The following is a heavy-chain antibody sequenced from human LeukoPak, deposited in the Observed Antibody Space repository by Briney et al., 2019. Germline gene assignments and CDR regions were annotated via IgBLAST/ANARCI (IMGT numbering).Heavy chain of an antibody. Sequence: PSETLSLTCNVSGCSISSSSYYWGWIRQPPGQGLERIGSIYYSGSTYYNPPLKSRFATSVYTSRNQFSLKLSSVTAADTAVSYCARQPRGRIAAAVYYSDSWGQGTLVTVSS. CDR2: IYYSGST. CDR1: GCSISSSSYY. V-gene: IGHV4-39*01. CDR3: ARQPRGRIAAAVYYSDS. D-gene: IGHD6-13*01. J-gene: IGHJ4*02.